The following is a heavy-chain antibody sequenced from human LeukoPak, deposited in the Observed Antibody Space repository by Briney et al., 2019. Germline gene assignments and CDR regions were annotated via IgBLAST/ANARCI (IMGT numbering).Heavy chain of an antibody. CDR1: GYTFTDYY. Sequence: ASVKVSCEASGYTFTDYYMHWVRQAPGQGLEYMGWMNPHSGGTDSAQQFQGRVTLTRDTSITTAYMELSSLRSDDTAVYFCARSTSGYCSGVTCYLDYWGQGTLVTVSS. D-gene: IGHD2-15*01. V-gene: IGHV1-2*02. J-gene: IGHJ4*02. CDR2: MNPHSGGT. CDR3: ARSTSGYCSGVTCYLDY.